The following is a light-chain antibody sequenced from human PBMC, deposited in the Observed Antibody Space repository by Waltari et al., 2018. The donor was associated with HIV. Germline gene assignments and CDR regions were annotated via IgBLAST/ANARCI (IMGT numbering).Light chain of an antibody. CDR1: QSINRW. CDR2: RTS. J-gene: IGKJ1*01. CDR3: QQYNSYWT. V-gene: IGKV1-5*03. Sequence: DIQMTQSPSPLSASVGDRVTITCRASQSINRWLAWYQKKPEKAPNLLIYRTSSLESGVPSRFSVSGSGTEFTLTISSLQPDDFATYYCQQYNSYWTFGQGTKVEIK.